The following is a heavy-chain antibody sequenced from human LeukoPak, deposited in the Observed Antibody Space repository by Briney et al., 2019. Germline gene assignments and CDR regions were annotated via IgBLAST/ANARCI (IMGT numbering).Heavy chain of an antibody. CDR1: GYSFTSYW. J-gene: IGHJ4*02. Sequence: PGESLKISCKGSGYSFTSYWIGWVRQMPGKGLEWMGIIYPGDSDTRYSPSFQGQVTISADKSISTAYLQWSSLKASDTAMYYSARPSMYSSGWYSGVYYDYWGQGTLVTVSS. V-gene: IGHV5-51*01. CDR3: ARPSMYSSGWYSGVYYDY. CDR2: IYPGDSDT. D-gene: IGHD6-19*01.